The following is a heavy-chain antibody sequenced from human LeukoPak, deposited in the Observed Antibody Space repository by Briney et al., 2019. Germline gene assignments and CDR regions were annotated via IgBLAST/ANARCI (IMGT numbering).Heavy chain of an antibody. CDR3: ARDGDYALNDAFDI. Sequence: TSETLSLTCTVSGGSISSYYWSWIRRPPGKGLEWIGYIYYSGSTNYNPSLKSRVTISVDTSKNQFSLKLSSVTAADTAVYYCARDGDYALNDAFDIWGQGTMVTVSS. V-gene: IGHV4-59*01. CDR1: GGSISSYY. D-gene: IGHD4-17*01. J-gene: IGHJ3*02. CDR2: IYYSGST.